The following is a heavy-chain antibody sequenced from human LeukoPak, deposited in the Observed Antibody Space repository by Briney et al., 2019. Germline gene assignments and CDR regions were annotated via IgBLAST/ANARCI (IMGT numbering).Heavy chain of an antibody. CDR2: ISWSSGII. Sequence: GGSLRLSCAASGFTFDDHGMHWVRQAPGKGLEWVSGISWSSGIIGYADSVKGRFTISRDNAKNSLYLQMNSLRAEDTALYYCAKVGSRLPNAFDIWGQGTMVTVSS. CDR3: AKVGSRLPNAFDI. CDR1: GFTFDDHG. J-gene: IGHJ3*02. D-gene: IGHD6-25*01. V-gene: IGHV3-9*01.